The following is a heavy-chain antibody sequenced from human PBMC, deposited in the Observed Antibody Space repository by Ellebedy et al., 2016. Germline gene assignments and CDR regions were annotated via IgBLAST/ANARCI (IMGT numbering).Heavy chain of an antibody. CDR2: IFSNDEK. V-gene: IGHV2-26*04. J-gene: IGHJ6*04. CDR3: AWIMVRGPGDV. D-gene: IGHD3-10*01. Sequence: SGPTLVKPTETLTLTCTVSGFSLNDARMGVSWIRQPPGKALEWLAHIFSNDEKSYSTSLKSRLTISEDTSKSQVVLTMTNMDPVDTATYYCAWIMVRGPGDVWGKGTTVTVSS. CDR1: GFSLNDARMG.